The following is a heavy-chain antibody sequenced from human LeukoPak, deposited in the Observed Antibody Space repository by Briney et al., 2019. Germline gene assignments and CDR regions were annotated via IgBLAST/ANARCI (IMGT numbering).Heavy chain of an antibody. Sequence: GGSLRLSCAASGFTFSSYSMNWVRQAPGKGLEWVSYISSSSSTIYYADSVKGRFTISRDNAKNSLYLQMNSLRAGDTAVYYCARVARRYDIYRDYWGQGTLVTVSS. CDR2: ISSSSSTI. J-gene: IGHJ4*02. D-gene: IGHD3-9*01. CDR1: GFTFSSYS. CDR3: ARVARRYDIYRDY. V-gene: IGHV3-48*04.